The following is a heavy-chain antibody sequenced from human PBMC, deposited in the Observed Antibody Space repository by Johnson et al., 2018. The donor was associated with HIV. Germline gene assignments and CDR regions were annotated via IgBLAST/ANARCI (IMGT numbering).Heavy chain of an antibody. J-gene: IGHJ3*02. CDR2: IYSGGST. D-gene: IGHD3-16*01. V-gene: IGHV3-66*02. CDR1: GFTVSSNY. Sequence: VQLVESGGGVVQPGRSLRLSCAASGFTVSSNYMSWVRQAPGKGLEWVSIIYSGGSTYYADSVTGRFTISRDNSKDTLYLEMNSLRADDTAVYYCARDYETIWGQGTMVSVSS. CDR3: ARDYETI.